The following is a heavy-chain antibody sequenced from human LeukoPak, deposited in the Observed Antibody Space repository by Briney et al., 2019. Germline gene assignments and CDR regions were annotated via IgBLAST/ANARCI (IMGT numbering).Heavy chain of an antibody. CDR3: AKCVTGWPNWFDP. CDR1: GFTFSNYA. D-gene: IGHD6-19*01. J-gene: IGHJ5*02. CDR2: IRTSGDST. Sequence: GGSLRLSCAASGFTFSNYAMSWVRQAPGKGLEWVSTIRTSGDSTYYADSVKGRFTISRDNSKNTLYLQMISLRAEDTALYYCAKCVTGWPNWFDPWGQGTLVTVSS. V-gene: IGHV3-23*01.